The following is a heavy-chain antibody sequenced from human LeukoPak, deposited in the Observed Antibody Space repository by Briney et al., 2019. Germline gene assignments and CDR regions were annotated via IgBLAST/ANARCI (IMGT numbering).Heavy chain of an antibody. Sequence: ASVKVSCKASGYTFTRYAMHGLRPAPGQRVEWMGWVNAGNGNTKYSQEFQGTVTITRDTSARTAYMELSSLRSEDMAVYYCARAAPHKYCSGGSCYYFDYWGQGTLVTVSS. V-gene: IGHV1-3*03. D-gene: IGHD2-15*01. CDR1: GYTFTRYA. CDR3: ARAAPHKYCSGGSCYYFDY. J-gene: IGHJ4*02. CDR2: VNAGNGNT.